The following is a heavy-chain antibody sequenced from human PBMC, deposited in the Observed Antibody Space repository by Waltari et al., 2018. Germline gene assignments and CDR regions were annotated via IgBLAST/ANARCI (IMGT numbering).Heavy chain of an antibody. V-gene: IGHV3-23*03. CDR2: IYSGGST. Sequence: EVQLLESGGGLVQPGGSLRLSCAAYGFTFSSYAMSWVRQAPGKGLEWVSVIYSGGSTYYADSVKGRFTISRDNSKNTLYLQMNSLRAEDTAVYYCAKDNPGERYFDLWGRGTLVTVSS. J-gene: IGHJ2*01. CDR1: GFTFSSYA. CDR3: AKDNPGERYFDL.